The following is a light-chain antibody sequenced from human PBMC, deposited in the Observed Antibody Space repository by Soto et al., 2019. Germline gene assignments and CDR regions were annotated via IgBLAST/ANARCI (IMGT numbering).Light chain of an antibody. CDR3: GTWDTRLSAYV. CDR2: ENH. Sequence: QSVLTQPPSVSAAPGQKVTISCSGSSSNIGNNFVSWYQQLPGTAPKLLIYENHKRPSGIPDRFSGSKSDSSATLGITGLQTGDEADYYCGTWDTRLSAYVFGTGTKLTVI. V-gene: IGLV1-51*02. CDR1: SSNIGNNF. J-gene: IGLJ1*01.